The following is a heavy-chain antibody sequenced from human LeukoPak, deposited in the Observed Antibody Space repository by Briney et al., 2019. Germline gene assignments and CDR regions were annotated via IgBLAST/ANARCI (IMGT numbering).Heavy chain of an antibody. D-gene: IGHD2-21*02. CDR1: GVSFSSYY. CDR2: IHHTGST. J-gene: IGHJ5*02. V-gene: IGHV4-34*01. Sequence: SETLSLTCTFYGVSFSSYYWSWIRQPPGKGLEWIGYIHHTGSTYYNPSLKSRVAISVDRSKNQFSLKLSSVTAADTAMYFCARTPTYCGGDCYYFDPWGQGTLVTVSS. CDR3: ARTPTYCGGDCYYFDP.